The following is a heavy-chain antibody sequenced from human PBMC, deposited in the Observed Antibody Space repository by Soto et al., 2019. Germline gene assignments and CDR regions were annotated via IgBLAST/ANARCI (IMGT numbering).Heavy chain of an antibody. CDR3: VKGNLRVIEYPSHDMDV. V-gene: IGHV3-23*01. CDR2: ISGSGGST. J-gene: IGHJ6*02. Sequence: GGSLRLSCVASGFTFSSYAMNWVRQAPGKGLEWVSAISGSGGSTYYADSVKGRFIIARDNSKHTLYLQMSSLSAEDTAVYYCVKGNLRVIEYPSHDMDVWGQGTTVTVSS. CDR1: GFTFSSYA. D-gene: IGHD1-1*01.